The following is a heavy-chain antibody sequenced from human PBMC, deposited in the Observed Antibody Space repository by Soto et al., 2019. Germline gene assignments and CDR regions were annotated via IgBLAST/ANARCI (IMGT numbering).Heavy chain of an antibody. J-gene: IGHJ4*02. V-gene: IGHV1-3*01. Sequence: QVQLVQSGAEVKKPGASVKVSCKASGYTFTSYAMHWVRQAPGQRLEWMGWINAGNGNTKYSQKFQGRVTITRDTSASTAYMELSSLRSEDTAVYYCARDIFTGYPKYYFDYWGQGTLVTVSS. CDR3: ARDIFTGYPKYYFDY. CDR2: INAGNGNT. CDR1: GYTFTSYA. D-gene: IGHD3-9*01.